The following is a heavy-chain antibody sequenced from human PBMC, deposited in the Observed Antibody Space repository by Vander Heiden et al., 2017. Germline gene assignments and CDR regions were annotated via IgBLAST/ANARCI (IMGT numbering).Heavy chain of an antibody. Sequence: EVQLLESGGGLVQPGGSLRLSCAASGFTFSSYAMSWVRQAPGKGLEWVSAISGSGGSTYYADSVKVRFTISRDNSKNTLYLQMNSLRAEDTAVYYCAKDMGIAVAGKTRYYFDYWGQGTLVTVSS. CDR2: ISGSGGST. CDR1: GFTFSSYA. CDR3: AKDMGIAVAGKTRYYFDY. D-gene: IGHD6-19*01. V-gene: IGHV3-23*01. J-gene: IGHJ4*02.